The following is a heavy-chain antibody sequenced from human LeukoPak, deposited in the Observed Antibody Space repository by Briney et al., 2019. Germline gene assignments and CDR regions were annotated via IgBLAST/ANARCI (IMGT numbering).Heavy chain of an antibody. V-gene: IGHV3-23*01. CDR2: ISGSGGST. CDR3: AKGKEEHDWLLFTFDY. Sequence: PGGSLRLSCAASGFTFSSYGMSWVRQAPGKGLEWVSAISGSGGSTYYADSVKGRFTISRDNSKNTLYLQMNSLRAEDTAVYYCAKGKEEHDWLLFTFDYWGQGTLVTVSS. J-gene: IGHJ4*02. D-gene: IGHD3-9*01. CDR1: GFTFSSYG.